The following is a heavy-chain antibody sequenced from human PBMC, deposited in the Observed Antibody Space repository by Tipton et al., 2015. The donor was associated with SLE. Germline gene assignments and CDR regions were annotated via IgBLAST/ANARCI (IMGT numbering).Heavy chain of an antibody. CDR1: GFTFSSYS. Sequence: SLRLSCAASGFTFSSYSMNWVRQAPGKGLEWVSYISSSSSTIYYADSVKGRFTLSRDNAKNSLYLQMNSLRAEDTAVYYCARGRRGTIFGVVPLDYWGQGTLVTVSS. CDR3: ARGRRGTIFGVVPLDY. CDR2: ISSSSSTI. V-gene: IGHV3-48*01. D-gene: IGHD3-3*01. J-gene: IGHJ4*02.